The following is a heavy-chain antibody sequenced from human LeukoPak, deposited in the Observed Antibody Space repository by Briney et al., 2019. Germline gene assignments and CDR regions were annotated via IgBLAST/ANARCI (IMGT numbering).Heavy chain of an antibody. D-gene: IGHD6-13*01. Sequence: PSETLSLTCAVSGGSISSSNWWSWVRQPPGKGLEWIGEIYHSGSTNYNPSLKSRVTISVDKSKNQFSLKLSSVTAADTAVYYCARGGPGAAAGFFDYWGQGTLVTVSS. CDR2: IYHSGST. CDR3: ARGGPGAAAGFFDY. J-gene: IGHJ4*02. V-gene: IGHV4-4*02. CDR1: GGSISSSNW.